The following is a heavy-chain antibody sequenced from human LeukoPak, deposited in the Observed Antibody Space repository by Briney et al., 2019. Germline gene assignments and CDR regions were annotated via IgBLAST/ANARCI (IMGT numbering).Heavy chain of an antibody. D-gene: IGHD2-2*01. CDR2: INPSGGYT. CDR1: AYTFTSYD. J-gene: IGHJ4*02. V-gene: IGHV1-46*01. Sequence: ASVKVSCKASAYTFTSYDMHWVRQAPGQGLKWMGIINPSGGYTSYTNYAQKFQGRVTMTRDMSTSTVYMELSSLRSEDTAVYYCARDYQGFDYWGQGTLVTVSS. CDR3: ARDYQGFDY.